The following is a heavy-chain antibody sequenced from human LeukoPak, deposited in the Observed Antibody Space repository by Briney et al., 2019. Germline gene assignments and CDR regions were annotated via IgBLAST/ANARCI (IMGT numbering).Heavy chain of an antibody. D-gene: IGHD3-10*01. Sequence: GGSLRLSCAASGFTFSSYAMSWVRHAAGKGLEWVSAIGGSGGSTYYADSVKGRFTIARDNSKNTLYLQMNSLRAEDTAVYYCANEPPEYGSDHYFDYWGQGTLVTVSS. CDR1: GFTFSSYA. CDR2: IGGSGGST. CDR3: ANEPPEYGSDHYFDY. V-gene: IGHV3-23*01. J-gene: IGHJ4*02.